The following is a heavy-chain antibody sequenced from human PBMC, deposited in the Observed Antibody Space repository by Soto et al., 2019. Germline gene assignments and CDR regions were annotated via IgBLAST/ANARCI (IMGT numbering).Heavy chain of an antibody. D-gene: IGHD3-3*01. CDR1: GGSFIGYY. J-gene: IGHJ6*02. V-gene: IGHV4-34*01. CDR2: INHSGST. CDR3: ARGCRPSDDFWSGYGYGMDV. Sequence: HSATLSLTCAVYGGSFIGYYWSWIRQPPGKGLEWIGEINHSGSTNYNPSLKSRVTISVDTSKNQFSLKLSSVTAADTAVYYGARGCRPSDDFWSGYGYGMDVWGQGTTVTVSS.